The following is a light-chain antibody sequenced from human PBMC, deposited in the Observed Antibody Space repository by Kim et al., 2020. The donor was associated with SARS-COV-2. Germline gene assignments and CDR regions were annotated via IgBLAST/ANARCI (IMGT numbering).Light chain of an antibody. V-gene: IGKV1-5*03. J-gene: IGKJ2*01. CDR2: KAT. CDR3: QQYSSYPYT. Sequence: ASRGDRVTITCRDSQSIRSWLAWYQQKPGKAPKLLIYKATGLETGDPARFSGRGSGTQFTLSINNLQPDDFATYYCQQYSSYPYTFGQGTKLEI. CDR1: QSIRSW.